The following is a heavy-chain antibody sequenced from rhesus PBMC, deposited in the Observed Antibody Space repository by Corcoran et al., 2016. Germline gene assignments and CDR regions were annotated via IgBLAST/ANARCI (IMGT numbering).Heavy chain of an antibody. D-gene: IGHD4-35*01. CDR1: GGSISGYY. J-gene: IGHJ4*01. V-gene: IGHV4-73*01. Sequence: QVKLQQWGEGLVKPSETLSLTCAVYGGSISGYYWSWIRQPPGKGLEWIGNIDGNRSSTNYNPSLKNRVTSSKDTSKNQFSLKLSSVTAADTAVYYCARDVPPTVTTEFDYWGQGVLVTVSS. CDR3: ARDVPPTVTTEFDY. CDR2: IDGNRSST.